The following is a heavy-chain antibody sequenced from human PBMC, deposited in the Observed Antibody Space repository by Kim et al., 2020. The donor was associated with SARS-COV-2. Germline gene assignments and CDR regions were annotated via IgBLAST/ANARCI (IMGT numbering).Heavy chain of an antibody. V-gene: IGHV1-46*01. J-gene: IGHJ3*02. Sequence: QKFQGIVTMTRDTSTSTVYMELSSLRSEDTAVYYCARGRRNGDYVKGLDIWGQGTMVTVSS. CDR3: ARGRRNGDYVKGLDI. D-gene: IGHD4-17*01.